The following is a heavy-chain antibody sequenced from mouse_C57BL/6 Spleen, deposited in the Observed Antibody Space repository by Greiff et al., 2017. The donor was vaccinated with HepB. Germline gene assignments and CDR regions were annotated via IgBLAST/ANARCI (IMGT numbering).Heavy chain of an antibody. J-gene: IGHJ4*01. V-gene: IGHV1-63*01. CDR2: IYPGGGYT. Sequence: VQGVESGAELVRPGTSVKMSCKASGYTFTNYWIGWAKQRPGHGLEWIGDIYPGGGYTNYNEKFKGKATLTADKSSSTAYMQFSSLTSEDSAIYYCAREGYYDYDKDYYAMDYWGQGTSVTVSS. D-gene: IGHD2-4*01. CDR1: GYTFTNYW. CDR3: AREGYYDYDKDYYAMDY.